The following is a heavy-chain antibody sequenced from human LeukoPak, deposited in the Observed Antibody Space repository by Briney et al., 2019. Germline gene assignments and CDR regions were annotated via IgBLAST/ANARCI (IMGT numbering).Heavy chain of an antibody. CDR1: GFIFSDYY. D-gene: IGHD3-22*01. J-gene: IGHJ3*02. V-gene: IGHV3-11*06. CDR2: ISSSSSYI. Sequence: GGSLRLSCAASGFIFSDYYMTWIRQAPGKGLEWVSFISSSSSYIYYADSVKGRFTISRDNAKNSLYLQMNSLRAEDTAVYYCARDKNYYDSSGSIFDIWGQGTMVTVSS. CDR3: ARDKNYYDSSGSIFDI.